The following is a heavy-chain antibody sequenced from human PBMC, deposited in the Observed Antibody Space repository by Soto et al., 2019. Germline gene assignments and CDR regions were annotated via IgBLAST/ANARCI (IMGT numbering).Heavy chain of an antibody. J-gene: IGHJ4*02. V-gene: IGHV1-69*13. CDR2: IIPIFGTA. D-gene: IGHD1-7*01. Sequence: SVKVSCKASGGTFSSYAISWVRQAPGQGLEWMGGIIPIFGTANYAQKFQGRVTITADESTSTAYMELSSLRSEDTAVYYCARGNRELLNRFDYWGQGTLVTVSS. CDR1: GGTFSSYA. CDR3: ARGNRELLNRFDY.